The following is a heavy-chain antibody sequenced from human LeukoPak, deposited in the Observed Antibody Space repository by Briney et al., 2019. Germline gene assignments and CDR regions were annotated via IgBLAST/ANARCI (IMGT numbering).Heavy chain of an antibody. CDR1: GGTFSSYA. D-gene: IGHD6-13*01. CDR2: IIPILGIA. CDR3: ARGRVGDSSSWYDAWFDP. Sequence: SVRVSCKASGGTFSSYAISWVRQAPGQGLEWMGRIIPILGIANYAQKFQGRVTITADKSTSTAYMELSSLRSEDTAVYYCARGRVGDSSSWYDAWFDPWGQGTLVTVSS. V-gene: IGHV1-69*04. J-gene: IGHJ5*02.